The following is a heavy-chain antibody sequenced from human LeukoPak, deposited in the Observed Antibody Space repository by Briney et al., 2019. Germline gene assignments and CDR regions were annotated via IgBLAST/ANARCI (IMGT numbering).Heavy chain of an antibody. CDR2: IYHSGTT. V-gene: IGHV4-4*02. CDR3: ARDYVGYSSGWYAAFDI. CDR1: GNSISNSNW. Sequence: SGTLSLTCTVSGNSISNSNWWNWVRQTPGKGLEWIGQIYHSGTTKYNPSLKSRATISVDNSNNQFSLKLSSVTAADTAVYYCARDYVGYSSGWYAAFDIWGQGTMVTVSS. J-gene: IGHJ3*02. D-gene: IGHD6-19*01.